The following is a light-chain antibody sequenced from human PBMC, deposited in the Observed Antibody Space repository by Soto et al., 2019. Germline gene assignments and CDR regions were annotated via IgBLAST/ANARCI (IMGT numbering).Light chain of an antibody. CDR3: AAWGDSLNTWV. Sequence: QSVLTQPPSASGTPGQRGTISCSGNSSNIGSNAVSWYQHFPGTAPKVLIYSDDQRPSGVPDRFSGSKSGTSASLAISGLRAEDEADYFCAAWGDSLNTWVFGGGTKLTVL. V-gene: IGLV1-44*01. CDR2: SDD. J-gene: IGLJ3*02. CDR1: SSNIGSNA.